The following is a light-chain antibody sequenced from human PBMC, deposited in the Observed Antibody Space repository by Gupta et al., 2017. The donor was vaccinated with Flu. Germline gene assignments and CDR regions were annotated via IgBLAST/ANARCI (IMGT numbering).Light chain of an antibody. CDR2: QDK. CDR3: QALSTNTII. CDR1: ILGNRY. V-gene: IGLV3-1*01. J-gene: IGLJ2*01. Sequence: GSADILGNRYVSWYYQKPGQTPVLVIWQDKLRRSGIPERFSGSNSGRTATMTITGTQPLDDGDYYCQALSTNTIIFGGGTRLT.